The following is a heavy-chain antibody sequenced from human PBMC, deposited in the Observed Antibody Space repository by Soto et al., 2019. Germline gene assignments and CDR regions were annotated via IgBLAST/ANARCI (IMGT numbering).Heavy chain of an antibody. Sequence: SETLSLTCTVSGGSISSGGYYWSWIRQHPGKGLEWIGYIYYSGSTYYNPSLKSRVTISGDTSKNQFSLKLSSVTAADTAVYYCARFKSITIFGVETEGYYYYGMDVWGQGTTVTVSS. D-gene: IGHD3-3*01. J-gene: IGHJ6*02. CDR1: GGSISSGGYY. CDR2: IYYSGST. CDR3: ARFKSITIFGVETEGYYYYGMDV. V-gene: IGHV4-31*03.